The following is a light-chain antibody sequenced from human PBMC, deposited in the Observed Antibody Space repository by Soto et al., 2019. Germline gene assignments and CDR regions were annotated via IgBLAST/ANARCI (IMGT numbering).Light chain of an antibody. CDR1: QGFSSY. CDR2: DAS. V-gene: IGKV3D-11*01. CDR3: QQRSNWLT. Sequence: EIVLTQSPATLSLSPGERATLSCRASQGFSSYLDWYQQKPSQAPRLLIYDASNRATGIPARFSGSGPGTDFTLTISSLVPEDFAVYYCQQRSNWLTVGGGTKVEIK. J-gene: IGKJ4*01.